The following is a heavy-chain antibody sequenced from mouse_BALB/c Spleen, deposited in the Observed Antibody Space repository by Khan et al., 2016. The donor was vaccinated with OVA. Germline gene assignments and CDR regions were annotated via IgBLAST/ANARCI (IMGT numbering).Heavy chain of an antibody. V-gene: IGHV3-2*02. CDR1: AYSITSDYA. J-gene: IGHJ2*01. CDR3: ACARISYRYSIIDD. Sequence: EVKLEESGPGLVKPSQSLSLTCTVTAYSITSDYAWTWIRQFPGNKLEWMGYISYSGSTSYNPSLKGRISITRDTSKNQFFLQLISVTTEDTATYYCACARISYRYSIIDDWGQGTTLTVAS. D-gene: IGHD2-14*01. CDR2: ISYSGST.